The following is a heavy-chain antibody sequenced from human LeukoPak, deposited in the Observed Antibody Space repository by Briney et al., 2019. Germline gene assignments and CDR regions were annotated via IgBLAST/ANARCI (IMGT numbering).Heavy chain of an antibody. CDR2: IYTSGST. V-gene: IGHV4-4*07. D-gene: IGHD1-26*01. CDR3: AGGGSYFSFDY. Sequence: SETLSLTCTVSGGSISSYYWSWIRQPAGKGLEWIGRIYTSGSTNYNPSLKSRVTMLVDTSKNQFSLKLSSVTAADTAVYYCAGGGSYFSFDYWGQGTLVTVSS. CDR1: GGSISSYY. J-gene: IGHJ4*02.